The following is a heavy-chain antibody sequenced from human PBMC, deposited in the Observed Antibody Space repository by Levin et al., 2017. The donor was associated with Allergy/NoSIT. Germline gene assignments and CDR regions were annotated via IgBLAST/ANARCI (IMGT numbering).Heavy chain of an antibody. CDR1: GFTVSSNY. CDR3: VGGTTPLVY. Sequence: GGSLRLSCAASGFTVSSNYMTWVRQAPGKGLEWVSVIYSGGRTYYADSEKGRFTISRDNSKNTVYLQMNSLRAEDPAVYYCVGGTTPLVYWGQGTLVTVSS. V-gene: IGHV3-53*01. D-gene: IGHD1-1*01. CDR2: IYSGGRT. J-gene: IGHJ4*02.